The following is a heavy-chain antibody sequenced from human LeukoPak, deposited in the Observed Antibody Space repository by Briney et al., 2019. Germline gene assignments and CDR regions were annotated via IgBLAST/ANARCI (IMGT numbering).Heavy chain of an antibody. CDR2: IKQDGSEK. V-gene: IGHV3-7*01. CDR1: GFTFSSYW. D-gene: IGHD2-2*01. Sequence: QAGGSLRLSCAASGFTFSSYWMSWVRQAPGKGLEWVANIKQDGSEKYYVDSVKGRFTISRDNSKNTLYLQMNSLRAEDTAVYYCAKDSSRDYMDVWGKGTTVTISS. J-gene: IGHJ6*03. CDR3: AKDSSRDYMDV.